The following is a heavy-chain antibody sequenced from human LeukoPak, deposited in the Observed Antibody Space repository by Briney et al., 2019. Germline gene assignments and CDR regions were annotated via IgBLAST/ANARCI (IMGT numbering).Heavy chain of an antibody. CDR2: ISGSGGST. CDR3: ARDNSYGMDV. CDR1: GFTFSSYA. Sequence: GGSLRLSCAASGFTFSSYAMNWVRQAPGKGLEWVSSISGSGGSTYYADSVKGRFTISRDNSKNTLDLQMNSLRVEDTAVYYCARDNSYGMDVWGQGTTVTVSS. V-gene: IGHV3-23*01. J-gene: IGHJ6*02.